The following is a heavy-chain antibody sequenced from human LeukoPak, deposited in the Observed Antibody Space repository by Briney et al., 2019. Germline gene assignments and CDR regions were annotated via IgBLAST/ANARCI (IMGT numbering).Heavy chain of an antibody. CDR1: GGSVSSPDSY. CDR2: VYYIGTT. V-gene: IGHV4-61*08. D-gene: IGHD6-6*01. J-gene: IGHJ5*02. Sequence: PSETLSLTCIVSGGSVSSPDSYWSRIRQPPGKGLEWIGNVYYIGTTSYNSSLKSRVTISVDTSKNQFSLEVTSVSAADTAVYYCAKNTSSSPWFDPWGQGTLVTVSS. CDR3: AKNTSSSPWFDP.